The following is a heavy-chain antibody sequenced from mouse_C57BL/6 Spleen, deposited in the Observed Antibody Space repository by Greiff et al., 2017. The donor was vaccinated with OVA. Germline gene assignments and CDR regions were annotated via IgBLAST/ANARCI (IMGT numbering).Heavy chain of an antibody. J-gene: IGHJ2*01. V-gene: IGHV1-72*01. D-gene: IGHD2-4*01. CDR3: ARYDYDGFDY. CDR1: GYTFTSYW. CDR2: IDPNSGGT. Sequence: QVQLQQPGAELVKPGASVKLSCKASGYTFTSYWMHWVKQRPGRGLEWIGRIDPNSGGTKYNEKFKSQATLTVDKPASTAYMQLSSLTSEDSAVYYCARYDYDGFDYWGQGTTRTVSS.